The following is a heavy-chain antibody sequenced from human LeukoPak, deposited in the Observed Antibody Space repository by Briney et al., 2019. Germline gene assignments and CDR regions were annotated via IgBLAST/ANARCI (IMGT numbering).Heavy chain of an antibody. J-gene: IGHJ6*02. CDR1: GFTFSSYW. Sequence: GGSLRLSCAVSGFTFSSYWMSRVRQAPGKGLEWVATINQDGREKYYVDSVKGRFTISRDNAKNSLNLQMNSLRAEETAVYYCARDAHDFWGYHHGMDVWGLGTTVTVSS. V-gene: IGHV3-7*01. D-gene: IGHD3-3*01. CDR2: INQDGREK. CDR3: ARDAHDFWGYHHGMDV.